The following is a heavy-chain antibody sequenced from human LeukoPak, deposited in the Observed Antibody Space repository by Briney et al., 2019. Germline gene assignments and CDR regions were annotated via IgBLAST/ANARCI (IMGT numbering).Heavy chain of an antibody. CDR3: AKASSAYYYPHLDY. J-gene: IGHJ4*02. D-gene: IGHD3-22*01. V-gene: IGHV3-30*18. CDR2: ISYDGSNK. CDR1: GFSFSSYG. Sequence: GESLRLSCAASGFSFSSYGMHWVRQAPGKGLEWVAVISYDGSNKNYADSVKGRFTISRDNSKNTLYVQMNSLRGEDTAVYYCAKASSAYYYPHLDYWGQGTLVTVSS.